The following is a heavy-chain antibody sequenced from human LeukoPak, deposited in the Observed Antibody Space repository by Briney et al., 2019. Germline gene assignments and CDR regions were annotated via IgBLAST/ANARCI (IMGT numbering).Heavy chain of an antibody. CDR2: IIPIFGTA. CDR1: GGTFSSYA. D-gene: IGHD3-22*01. V-gene: IGHV1-69*13. J-gene: IGHJ3*02. Sequence: GASVKVSCKASGGTFSSYAISWVRQAPGQGLEWMGGIIPIFGTANYAQKFQGRVTITADESTSTAYMELSSLRSEDTAVYYCASDLDYYDSSGYSRRAFDIWGQGTMVTVSS. CDR3: ASDLDYYDSSGYSRRAFDI.